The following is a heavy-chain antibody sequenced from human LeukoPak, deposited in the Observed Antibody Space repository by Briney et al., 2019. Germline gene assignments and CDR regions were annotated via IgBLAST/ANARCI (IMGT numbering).Heavy chain of an antibody. CDR3: ASPEWLPDSIDI. J-gene: IGHJ3*02. Sequence: GGSLRLPCAGSGFTFSNYWMTWVRQAPGKGLEWVANIKQDGSEKYYVDSVKGRFTISRDNARNSLYLQMNSLRAEDTAVYYCASPEWLPDSIDIWGQGTMVTVSS. CDR1: GFTFSNYW. V-gene: IGHV3-7*01. D-gene: IGHD3-3*01. CDR2: IKQDGSEK.